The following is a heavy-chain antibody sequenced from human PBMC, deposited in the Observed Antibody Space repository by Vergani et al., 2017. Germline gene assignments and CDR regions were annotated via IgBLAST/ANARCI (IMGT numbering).Heavy chain of an antibody. J-gene: IGHJ4*02. Sequence: QVQLVQSGAEVKKPGSSVKVSCKASGGTFSSYTTSWVRQAPGQGLEWMGRIIPILGIANYAQKFQGRVTITADKSTSTAYMELSSLRSEDTAVYYCARGAEYYYDSSPFDYWGQGTLVTVSS. D-gene: IGHD3-22*01. CDR3: ARGAEYYYDSSPFDY. V-gene: IGHV1-69*02. CDR1: GGTFSSYT. CDR2: IIPILGIA.